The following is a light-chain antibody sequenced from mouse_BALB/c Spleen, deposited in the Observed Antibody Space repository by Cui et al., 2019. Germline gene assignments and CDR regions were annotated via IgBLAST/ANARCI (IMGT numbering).Light chain of an antibody. Sequence: DIKMTQSPSSMDASLGERVTITCKASQDINSYLNWFQQKPGKSPKTLIYRANRLVDGVPSRFSGSGSGQDYSLTISSLEYEDMGIYYCLQYDEFPYTFGGGTKLEIK. CDR2: RAN. J-gene: IGKJ2*01. CDR1: QDINSY. CDR3: LQYDEFPYT. V-gene: IGKV14-111*01.